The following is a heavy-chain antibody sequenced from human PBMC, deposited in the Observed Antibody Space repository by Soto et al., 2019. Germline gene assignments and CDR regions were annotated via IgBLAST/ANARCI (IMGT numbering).Heavy chain of an antibody. D-gene: IGHD2-15*01. Sequence: GGSLRLACAASGFPFDAHGMAWVRQSPGKGLQWVSSINVSGALTYYIESVKGRFTISRDNSEHTLYLQMNNLEADDTAIYYCAKDTQWWETYFDSWGPGILVTVSS. CDR2: INVSGALT. CDR3: AKDTQWWETYFDS. V-gene: IGHV3-23*01. J-gene: IGHJ4*02. CDR1: GFPFDAHG.